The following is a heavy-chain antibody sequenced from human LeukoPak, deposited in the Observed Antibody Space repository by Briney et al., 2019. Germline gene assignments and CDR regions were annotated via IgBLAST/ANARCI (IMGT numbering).Heavy chain of an antibody. J-gene: IGHJ6*02. V-gene: IGHV3-21*01. CDR3: ARGRGYSGYDYGMDV. CDR1: GLTFSRYS. Sequence: WGSLRLSCAASGLTFSRYSMNWVRQAPGKGLEWASSISSSSSYIYYADSVKGRFTISRDNAKNSLYLQMNSLRAEDTAVYYCARGRGYSGYDYGMDVWGQGTTVTVSS. D-gene: IGHD5-12*01. CDR2: ISSSSSYI.